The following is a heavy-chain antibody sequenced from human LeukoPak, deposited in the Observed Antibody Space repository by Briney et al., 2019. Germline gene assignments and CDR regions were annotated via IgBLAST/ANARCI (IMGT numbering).Heavy chain of an antibody. Sequence: GASVKVSCKASGYTFTSYGISWVRQAPGQGLEWMGWISAYNGNTNYAQKLQGRVTMTTDTSTSTAYTELRSLRSDDTAVYYCAREGDYDSSGYFDYWGQGTLVTVSS. D-gene: IGHD3-22*01. CDR2: ISAYNGNT. CDR1: GYTFTSYG. J-gene: IGHJ4*02. CDR3: AREGDYDSSGYFDY. V-gene: IGHV1-18*01.